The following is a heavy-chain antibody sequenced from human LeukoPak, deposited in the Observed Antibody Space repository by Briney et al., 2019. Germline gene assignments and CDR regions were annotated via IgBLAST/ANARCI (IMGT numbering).Heavy chain of an antibody. D-gene: IGHD3-3*01. CDR2: MNPNSGNT. V-gene: IGHV1-8*03. J-gene: IGHJ6*03. CDR1: GYTFTDDH. CDR3: ARERASYDFWSPEGDYYYMDV. Sequence: GASVKVSCKTSGYTFTDDHWHWVRQATGQGLEWMGWMNPNSGNTGYAQKFQGRVTITRNTSISTAYMRLSSLRSEDTAVYYCARERASYDFWSPEGDYYYMDVWGKGTTVTVSS.